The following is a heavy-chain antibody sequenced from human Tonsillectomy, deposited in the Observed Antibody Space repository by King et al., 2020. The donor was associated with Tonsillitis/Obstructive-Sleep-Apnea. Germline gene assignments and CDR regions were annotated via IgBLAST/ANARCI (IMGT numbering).Heavy chain of an antibody. CDR3: ARPCWPSTSCYLTFDY. D-gene: IGHD2-2*01. V-gene: IGHV3-11*05. CDR2: ISSSSSSR. Sequence: VQLVESGGGLVKPGESLRLSCAASGFTFSDYYMTWLRQAPGKGLEWLSYISSSSSSRKYADSVKGRFTISKYNAKNSLYLHMNRLRAEDTAVYYCARPCWPSTSCYLTFDYGGRGTRDSVS. CDR1: GFTFSDYY. J-gene: IGHJ4*02.